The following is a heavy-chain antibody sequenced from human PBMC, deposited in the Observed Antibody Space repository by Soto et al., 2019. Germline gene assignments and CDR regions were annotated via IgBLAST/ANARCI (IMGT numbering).Heavy chain of an antibody. Sequence: QLQLQESGPGLVKPSETLSLTCSLSGGSISSTFYYWGWIRQPPGKGLEWIGSIYYSGTTFYNAPLKGRVTISVDTSKTQFSLRLTSVTATDTAVYFCARQKWEQPKWFDPWGQGTLVTVSS. CDR1: GGSISSTFYY. CDR3: ARQKWEQPKWFDP. D-gene: IGHD1-26*01. J-gene: IGHJ5*02. CDR2: IYYSGTT. V-gene: IGHV4-39*01.